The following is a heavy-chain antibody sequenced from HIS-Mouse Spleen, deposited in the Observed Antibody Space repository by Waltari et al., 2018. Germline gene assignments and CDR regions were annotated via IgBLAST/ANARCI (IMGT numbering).Heavy chain of an antibody. CDR2: IYTSGST. D-gene: IGHD3-3*01. CDR3: ARDFHDFWSGYYGGDKKHDAFDI. V-gene: IGHV4-4*07. Sequence: QVQLQESGPGLVKPSETLSLTCTASGGSISRYYWSWIRQPAGKGLEWIGRIYTSGSTNYNPSLKSRVTMSVDTSKNQFSLKLSSVTAADTAVYYCARDFHDFWSGYYGGDKKHDAFDIWGQGTMVTVSS. CDR1: GGSISRYY. J-gene: IGHJ3*02.